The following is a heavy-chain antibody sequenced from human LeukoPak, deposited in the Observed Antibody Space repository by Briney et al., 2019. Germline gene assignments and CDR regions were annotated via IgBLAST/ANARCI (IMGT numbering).Heavy chain of an antibody. V-gene: IGHV4-59*01. CDR2: IYYSGST. CDR1: GGSISSYY. CDR3: ASPGASGRDWFFDL. J-gene: IGHJ2*01. D-gene: IGHD3-10*01. Sequence: PSETLSLTCTVSGGSISSYYWSWIRQPPGKGLEWIGYIYYSGSTNYNPSLKSRVTISVDTSKNQFSLKLSSVTAADTAVYYCASPGASGRDWFFDLWGRGTLVTVSS.